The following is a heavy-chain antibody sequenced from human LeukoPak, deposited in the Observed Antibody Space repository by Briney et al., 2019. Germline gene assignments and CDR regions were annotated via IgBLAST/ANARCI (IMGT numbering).Heavy chain of an antibody. CDR1: GFTFSTFT. Sequence: GGSLRLSCAASGFTFSTFTMNWVRQAPGKGLEWVSSISSSSSFIYYADSVKGRFTISRDNTKNTLYLQMNSLRADDTAVYYCARDRYYTADYWSQGTLVTVSS. J-gene: IGHJ4*02. D-gene: IGHD2-8*02. CDR2: ISSSSSFI. V-gene: IGHV3-21*01. CDR3: ARDRYYTADY.